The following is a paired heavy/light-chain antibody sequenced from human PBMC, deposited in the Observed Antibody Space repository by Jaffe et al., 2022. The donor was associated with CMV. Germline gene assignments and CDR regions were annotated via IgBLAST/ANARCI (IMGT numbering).Light chain of an antibody. CDR1: QGISSW. CDR3: QQANSFPPRLT. CDR2: AAS. V-gene: IGKV1-12*01. J-gene: IGKJ4*01. Sequence: DIQMTQSPSSVSASVGDRVTITCRASQGISSWLAWYQQKPGKAPKLLIYAASSLQSGVPSRFSGSGSGTDFTLTISSLQPEDFATYYCQQANSFPPRLTFGGGTKVEIK.
Heavy chain of an antibody. CDR3: ARGIPYYYDSSGYHPPYYFDY. V-gene: IGHV4-31*03. D-gene: IGHD3-22*01. CDR2: IYYSGST. CDR1: GGSISSGGYY. J-gene: IGHJ4*02. Sequence: QVQLQESGPGLVKPSQTLSLTCTVSGGSISSGGYYWSWIRQHPGKGLEWIGYIYYSGSTYYNPSLKSRVTISVDTSKNQFSLKLSSVTAADTAVYYCARGIPYYYDSSGYHPPYYFDYWGQGTLVTVSS.